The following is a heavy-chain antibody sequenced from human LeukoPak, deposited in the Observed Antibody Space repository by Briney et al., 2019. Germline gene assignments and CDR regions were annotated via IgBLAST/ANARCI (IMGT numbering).Heavy chain of an antibody. Sequence: SQTLSLTCTVSGGYLGSHYWTWIRQPPGKGLEWIGYIYDSGSTYYHPSLKSRVTISVDTSKNQFSLRLSSATAADTAVYYCARGGVLKSVDYWGQGTLVTVSS. J-gene: IGHJ4*02. CDR1: GGYLGSHY. D-gene: IGHD3-16*01. CDR2: IYDSGST. V-gene: IGHV4-59*11. CDR3: ARGGVLKSVDY.